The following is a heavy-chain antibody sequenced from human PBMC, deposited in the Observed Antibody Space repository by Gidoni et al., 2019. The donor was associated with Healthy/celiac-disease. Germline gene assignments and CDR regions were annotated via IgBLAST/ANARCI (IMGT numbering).Heavy chain of an antibody. CDR3: AKDIEGVVTAHRVYFDY. CDR1: GFTFDDYA. Sequence: EVQLVESGGGLVQPGRCLRLSCAASGFTFDDYAMHWVRQAPGKGLEWVSGISWNSGSIGYADSVKGRFTISRDNAKNSLYLQMNSLRAEDTALYYCAKDIEGVVTAHRVYFDYWGQGTLVTVSS. CDR2: ISWNSGSI. V-gene: IGHV3-9*01. D-gene: IGHD2-21*02. J-gene: IGHJ4*02.